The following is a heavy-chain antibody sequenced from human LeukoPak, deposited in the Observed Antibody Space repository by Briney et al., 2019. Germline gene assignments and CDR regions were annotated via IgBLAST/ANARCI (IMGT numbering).Heavy chain of an antibody. CDR1: GFTVSSNY. J-gene: IGHJ4*02. CDR3: ANSCLYDFWSGYYTGEFY. D-gene: IGHD3-3*01. V-gene: IGHV3-66*01. Sequence: GGSLRLSCAASGFTVSSNYVSWVRQAPGKGLEWVSVIYSGGSTYYADSVKGRFTISRDNSKNTLYLQMNSLRAEDTAVYYCANSCLYDFWSGYYTGEFYWGQGTLVTVSS. CDR2: IYSGGST.